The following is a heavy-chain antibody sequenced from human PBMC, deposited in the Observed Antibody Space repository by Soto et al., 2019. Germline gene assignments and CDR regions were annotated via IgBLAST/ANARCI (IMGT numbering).Heavy chain of an antibody. CDR3: AKNSLYLQMNSLRAEDTAVYYCARDLHDYVSFRFDP. CDR1: GGSISSYY. D-gene: IGHD3-16*01. J-gene: IGHJ5*02. V-gene: IGHV4-59*01. Sequence: SETLSLTCTVSGGSISSYYWSWIRQPPGKGLEWIGYIYDSGSTNYNPSLKSRVTISVDTSKNQISLKLTSVKGRFTISRDNAKNSLYLQMNSLRAEDTAVYYCARDLHDYVSFRFDPWGQGTLVTVSS. CDR2: IYDSGST.